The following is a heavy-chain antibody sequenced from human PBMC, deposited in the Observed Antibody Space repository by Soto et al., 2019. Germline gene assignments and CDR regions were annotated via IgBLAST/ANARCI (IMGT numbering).Heavy chain of an antibody. CDR1: GFTFSDYY. J-gene: IGHJ4*02. CDR2: ISSSGSTI. D-gene: IGHD2-21*02. CDR3: ARAGSVVGQRDCGGDCYSFDY. V-gene: IGHV3-11*01. Sequence: QVQLVESGGGLVKPGGSLRLSCAASGFTFSDYYMSWIRQAPGKGLEWVSYISSSGSTIYYADSVKGRFTISRDNAKNSLYLQMNSLRAEDTAVYYCARAGSVVGQRDCGGDCYSFDYWGQGTLVTVSS.